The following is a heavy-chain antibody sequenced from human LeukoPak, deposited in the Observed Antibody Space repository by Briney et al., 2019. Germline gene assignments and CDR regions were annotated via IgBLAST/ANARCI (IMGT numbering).Heavy chain of an antibody. Sequence: GGSLRLSCAASGFTFSSYWMDWVRQAPGKGLVWVSRINTDGSSTTYADFVKGRFTVSRDNDKNTLYLQMNSLRAEDTDVYYWARGTHLDYWGQGTLVTVSS. CDR3: ARGTHLDY. V-gene: IGHV3-74*03. CDR2: INTDGSST. J-gene: IGHJ4*02. D-gene: IGHD1-14*01. CDR1: GFTFSSYW.